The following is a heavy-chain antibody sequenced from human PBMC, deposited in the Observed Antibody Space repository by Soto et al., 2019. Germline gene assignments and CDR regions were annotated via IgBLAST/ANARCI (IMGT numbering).Heavy chain of an antibody. D-gene: IGHD3-22*01. Sequence: GTSTYYADSVKGRFTLSRDNSKNTLYLQINSLRAEDTAVYYCAKGSSGSRPYYFDNWGQGTQVTVSS. CDR2: GTST. J-gene: IGHJ4*02. CDR3: AKGSSGSRPYYFDN. V-gene: IGHV3-23*01.